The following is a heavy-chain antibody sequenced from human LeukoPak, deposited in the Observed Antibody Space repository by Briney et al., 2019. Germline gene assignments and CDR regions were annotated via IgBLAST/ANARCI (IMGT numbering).Heavy chain of an antibody. D-gene: IGHD3-22*01. Sequence: GGSLRLSCAASGFTFDDYGMSWVRHAPGKGLEWVSGINWNGGSTGYADSVKGRFTIARDNAKNSLYLQMNSLRAEDTALYYCAREKPFYDSSGYYYPIAFDYWGQGTLVTVSS. V-gene: IGHV3-20*04. CDR1: GFTFDDYG. J-gene: IGHJ4*02. CDR3: AREKPFYDSSGYYYPIAFDY. CDR2: INWNGGST.